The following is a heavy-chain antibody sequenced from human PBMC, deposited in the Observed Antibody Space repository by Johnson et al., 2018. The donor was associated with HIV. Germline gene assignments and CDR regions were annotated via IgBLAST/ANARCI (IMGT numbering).Heavy chain of an antibody. CDR3: ARGLIDYGDSQAFDI. J-gene: IGHJ3*02. Sequence: QVQLVESGGGLVKPGGSLRLSCAASGFTFSDYYMSWLRQAPGKGLAWFSYISSSGSTIYYAASVKGRFTISSDNSKNTLYLQMNSLRAEDTAVYYCARGLIDYGDSQAFDIWGQGTMVTVSS. CDR1: GFTFSDYY. D-gene: IGHD4-17*01. CDR2: ISSSGSTI. V-gene: IGHV3-11*04.